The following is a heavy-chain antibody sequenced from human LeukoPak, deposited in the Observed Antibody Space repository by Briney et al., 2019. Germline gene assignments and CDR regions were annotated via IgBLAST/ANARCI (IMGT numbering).Heavy chain of an antibody. D-gene: IGHD4-17*01. CDR3: ARVVLGDYGNYYYYMDV. V-gene: IGHV1-2*02. CDR1: GYTFTGYY. Sequence: ASVKVSCKASGYTFTGYYMHWVRQAPGQGLEWMGWINPNSGGTNYAQKFQGRVTMTRDTSISTAYMELSRLRADDTAVYYCARVVLGDYGNYYYYMDVWGKGTTVTVSS. CDR2: INPNSGGT. J-gene: IGHJ6*03.